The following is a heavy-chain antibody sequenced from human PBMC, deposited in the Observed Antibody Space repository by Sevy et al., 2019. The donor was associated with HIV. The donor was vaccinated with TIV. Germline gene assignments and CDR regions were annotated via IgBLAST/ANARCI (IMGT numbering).Heavy chain of an antibody. V-gene: IGHV4-34*01. CDR1: EGSFSGYY. CDR2: INESGIT. CDR3: ARSPPVVVVPGAPSWFDP. D-gene: IGHD2-2*01. Sequence: SETLSLTCGVHEGSFSGYYWNWIRQLPGKGLEWIGEINESGITYYNPSLKSRVTISVDTSKKQFSLKLNSVTAADTAVYFCARSPPVVVVPGAPSWFDPWGQGTLVTVSS. J-gene: IGHJ5*02.